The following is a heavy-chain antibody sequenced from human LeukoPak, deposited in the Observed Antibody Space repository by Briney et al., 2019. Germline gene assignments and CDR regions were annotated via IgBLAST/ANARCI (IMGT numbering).Heavy chain of an antibody. D-gene: IGHD1-7*01. CDR3: KGPAYNWNYWFGP. J-gene: IGHJ5*02. V-gene: IGHV3-15*01. Sequence: GGSLRLSCAASGFTFSNAWMSWVRQAPGKGLEWVGRIKSKTDGGTTDYAAPVKGRFTISRDDSKNTLYLQMNSLKTEDTAVYYCKGPAYNWNYWFGPWGQGTLVTVSS. CDR2: IKSKTDGGTT. CDR1: GFTFSNAW.